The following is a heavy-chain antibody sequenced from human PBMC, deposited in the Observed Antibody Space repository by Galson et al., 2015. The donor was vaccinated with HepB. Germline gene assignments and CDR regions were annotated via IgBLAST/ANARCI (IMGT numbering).Heavy chain of an antibody. D-gene: IGHD1-26*01. CDR2: TYYRSKWYN. CDR1: GDSVSSNSAA. Sequence: CAISGDSVSSNSAAWSWIRQSPSRGLEWLGRTYYRSKWYNDYAVSVKSRITINPDTSKNQFSLQLNSVTPEDTAVYYCARGADDAFDIWGQGTMVTVSS. V-gene: IGHV6-1*01. CDR3: ARGADDAFDI. J-gene: IGHJ3*02.